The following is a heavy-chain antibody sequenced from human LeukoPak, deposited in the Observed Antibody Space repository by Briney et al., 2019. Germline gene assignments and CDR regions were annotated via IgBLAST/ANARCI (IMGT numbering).Heavy chain of an antibody. CDR3: ARVDGRVDGNSDY. J-gene: IGHJ4*02. D-gene: IGHD5-24*01. CDR1: GFTFSSYA. Sequence: GGSLRLSCAASGFTFSSYAMHWVRQAPGKGLEYVSAISSNGGSTYYANSVKGRFTISRDNSKNTLYLQMGSLRAEDMAVYYCARVDGRVDGNSDYWGQGTLVTVSS. V-gene: IGHV3-64*01. CDR2: ISSNGGST.